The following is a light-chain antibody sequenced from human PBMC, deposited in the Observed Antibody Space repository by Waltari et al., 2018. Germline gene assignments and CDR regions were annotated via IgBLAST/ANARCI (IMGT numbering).Light chain of an antibody. CDR2: WAT. CDR1: QSVLYSSNNKNY. J-gene: IGKJ4*01. CDR3: QQYYSTPPT. V-gene: IGKV4-1*01. Sequence: DIVMTQSPDSLAVSLGERATINCKSSQSVLYSSNNKNYLAWYQQKPGQPPKLLIYWATTRASGVPDRFSGSGSGTDFPLTIRSLQAEDVAVYYCQQYYSTPPTFGGGTKVEIK.